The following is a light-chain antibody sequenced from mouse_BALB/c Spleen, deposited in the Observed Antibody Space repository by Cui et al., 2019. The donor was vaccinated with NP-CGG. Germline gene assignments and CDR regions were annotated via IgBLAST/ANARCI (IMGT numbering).Light chain of an antibody. J-gene: IGLJ1*01. Sequence: QAVVTQESALTTSPGETVTLTCRSSTGAVTTSNYANWVQEKPDHLFTGLIGGTKIRAPGVPARFSGSLIGDKAALTITGAQTEDEAIYFCALWYSNHWVFGGGTKLTVL. V-gene: IGLV1*01. CDR3: ALWYSNHWV. CDR1: TGAVTTSNY. CDR2: GTK.